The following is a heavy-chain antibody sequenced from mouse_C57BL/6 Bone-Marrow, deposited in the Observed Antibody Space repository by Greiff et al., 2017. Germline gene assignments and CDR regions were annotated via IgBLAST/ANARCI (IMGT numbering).Heavy chain of an antibody. D-gene: IGHD1-1*01. CDR3: ARDRYYGSSWFAY. CDR1: GYTFTSYW. Sequence: VQLQQPGAELVKPGASVKMSCKASGYTFTSYWITWVKQRPGQGLEWIGDIYPGSGSTNYNQKFKGKSTLTVDKSSSTAYMQLNSLTSEDSAVYYCARDRYYGSSWFAYWGQGTLVTVSA. V-gene: IGHV1-55*01. CDR2: IYPGSGST. J-gene: IGHJ3*01.